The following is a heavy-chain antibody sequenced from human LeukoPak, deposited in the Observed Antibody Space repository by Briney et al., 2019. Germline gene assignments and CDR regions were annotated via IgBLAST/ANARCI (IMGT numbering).Heavy chain of an antibody. J-gene: IGHJ5*02. V-gene: IGHV1-69*04. Sequence: SVKVSCKASGGTFSSYAISWVRQAPGQGLEWMGRIIPIFGIANYAQKFQGRVTITADKSTSTAYMELSSLRSEDTAVYYCAIEHDGATYSNLWGQGTLVAVSS. CDR2: IIPIFGIA. D-gene: IGHD5-12*01. CDR1: GGTFSSYA. CDR3: AIEHDGATYSNL.